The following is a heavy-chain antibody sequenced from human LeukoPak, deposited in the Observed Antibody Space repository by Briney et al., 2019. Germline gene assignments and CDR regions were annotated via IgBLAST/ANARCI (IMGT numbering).Heavy chain of an antibody. CDR3: ARDRSRVLDY. Sequence: ASEKISCKASGFTFTDYYMHWVRQAPGQGPERICCINPVSGGTDFAQKFQGRVTFSRDLSITTVYMDLRRLRFDDTAVYYCARDRSRVLDYWGQGTVVTVSS. V-gene: IGHV1-2*02. D-gene: IGHD3-3*01. CDR2: INPVSGGT. CDR1: GFTFTDYY. J-gene: IGHJ4*02.